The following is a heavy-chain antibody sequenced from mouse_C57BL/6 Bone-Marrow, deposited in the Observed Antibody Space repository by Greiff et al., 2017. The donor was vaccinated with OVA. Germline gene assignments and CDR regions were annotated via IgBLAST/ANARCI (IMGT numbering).Heavy chain of an antibody. CDR2: IYPGSGWT. Sequence: QVQLQQPGAELVKPGASVKMSCKASGYTFTSYWITWVKQRPGQGLEWIGDIYPGSGWTNYNEKFKSKATLTVDTSSSTAYMQLSSLTSEDSAVYYGARSGVTTVEGDFAMDYWGQGTSVTVSS. J-gene: IGHJ4*01. V-gene: IGHV1-55*01. D-gene: IGHD1-1*01. CDR1: GYTFTSYW. CDR3: ARSGVTTVEGDFAMDY.